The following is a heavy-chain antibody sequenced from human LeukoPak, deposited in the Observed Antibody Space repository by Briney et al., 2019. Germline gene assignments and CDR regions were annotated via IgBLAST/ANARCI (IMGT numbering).Heavy chain of an antibody. CDR2: ISWDGGST. D-gene: IGHD6-19*01. J-gene: IGHJ6*03. CDR3: AKDVAVAGTPYYYYYMDV. V-gene: IGHV3-43*01. Sequence: GGSLRLSCAASGFTFDDYTMHWVRQAPGKGLEWVSLISWDGGSTYYADSVKGRFTISRDNSKNSLYLQMNSLRTEDTALYYCAKDVAVAGTPYYYYYMDVWGKGTTVTVSS. CDR1: GFTFDDYT.